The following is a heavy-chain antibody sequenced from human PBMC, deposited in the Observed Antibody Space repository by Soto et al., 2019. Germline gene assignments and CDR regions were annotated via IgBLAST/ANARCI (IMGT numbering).Heavy chain of an antibody. V-gene: IGHV1-69*13. D-gene: IGHD3-22*01. Sequence: SVKVSCKASGGTFSSYAISWVRQAPGQGLEWMGGIIPILGTANYAQKFQGRVTITADESTSTAYMELSSLRSEDTAVYYCTTGLIVVVRTIYGMDVWGQGTTVTVSS. CDR3: TTGLIVVVRTIYGMDV. CDR1: GGTFSSYA. J-gene: IGHJ6*02. CDR2: IIPILGTA.